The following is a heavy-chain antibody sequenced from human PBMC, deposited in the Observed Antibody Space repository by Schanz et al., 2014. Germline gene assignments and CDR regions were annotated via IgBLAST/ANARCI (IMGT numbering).Heavy chain of an antibody. Sequence: QVQLVQSGAEVKKPGASVKVSCKASGYSFTPFPIHWVRQAPGQRLEWMGWINAGTGNTEYSQKFQGRVTITRDTLASTAYMEVSSLRSEDTAVYYCARDHVATTDYDYFFYYLDVWATGITVTVSS. CDR1: GYSFTPFP. CDR2: INAGTGNT. J-gene: IGHJ6*03. D-gene: IGHD1-1*01. CDR3: ARDHVATTDYDYFFYYLDV. V-gene: IGHV1-3*01.